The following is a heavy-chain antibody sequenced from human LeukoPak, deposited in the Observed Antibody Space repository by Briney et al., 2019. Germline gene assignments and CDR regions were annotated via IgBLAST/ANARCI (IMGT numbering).Heavy chain of an antibody. Sequence: SETLSLNCTVSGGSISSYYWSWIRQPPGKGLEWIGYIYYSGSTNYNPSLKSRVTISVDTSKNQFSLKLSSVTAADTAVYYCARSPPSGWFNWFDPWGQGTLVTVSS. CDR2: IYYSGST. CDR3: ARSPPSGWFNWFDP. J-gene: IGHJ5*02. D-gene: IGHD6-19*01. CDR1: GGSISSYY. V-gene: IGHV4-59*01.